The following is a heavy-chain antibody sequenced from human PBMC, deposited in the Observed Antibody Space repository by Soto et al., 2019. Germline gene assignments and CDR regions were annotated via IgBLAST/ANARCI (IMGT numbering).Heavy chain of an antibody. D-gene: IGHD2-15*01. J-gene: IGHJ3*02. CDR3: ARDLDIRAFDI. CDR2: IYYSGST. V-gene: IGHV4-59*01. CDR1: GGSISSYY. Sequence: SETRSLTWTVSGGSISSYYWSWIRQPPGKGLEGIGYIYYSGSTNYNPSLKSRVTISVDTSKNQFSLKLSSVTAADTAVYYCARDLDIRAFDIWGQGTMVTVS.